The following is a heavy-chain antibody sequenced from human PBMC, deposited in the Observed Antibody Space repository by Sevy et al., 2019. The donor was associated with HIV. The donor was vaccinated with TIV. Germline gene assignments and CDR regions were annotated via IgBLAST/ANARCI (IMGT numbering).Heavy chain of an antibody. CDR2: IRSSGSTT. J-gene: IGHJ3*01. D-gene: IGHD1-26*01. CDR1: GFTFSNYY. CDR3: ARVWGGNYQGDAFDL. V-gene: IGHV3-11*04. Sequence: GGSLRLSCVASGFTFSNYYMSWIRQAPGKGLEWISNIRSSGSTTYDADSVKGRFTISRDNAKNSLYLQMDSLRDEETAMYYCARVWGGNYQGDAFDLWGQGTMVTVSS.